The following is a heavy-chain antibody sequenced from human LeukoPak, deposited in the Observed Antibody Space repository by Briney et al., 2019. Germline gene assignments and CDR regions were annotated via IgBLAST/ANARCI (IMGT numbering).Heavy chain of an antibody. Sequence: SETLSLTCAVSGGSISSSSYYWGWIRQPPGKGLEWIGSIYYSGSTYYNPSLKSRVTISVDTSKNQFSLKLSSVTAADTAVYYCARPIFSLDSSGYYDVNAFDIWGQGTMVTVSS. CDR3: ARPIFSLDSSGYYDVNAFDI. CDR1: GGSISSSSYY. D-gene: IGHD3-22*01. CDR2: IYYSGST. V-gene: IGHV4-39*07. J-gene: IGHJ3*02.